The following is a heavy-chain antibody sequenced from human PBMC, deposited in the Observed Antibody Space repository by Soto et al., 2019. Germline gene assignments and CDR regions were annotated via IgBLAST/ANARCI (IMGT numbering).Heavy chain of an antibody. J-gene: IGHJ5*02. D-gene: IGHD3-22*01. CDR2: IYYSGST. CDR3: AREVDYYDSSGTGWFDP. V-gene: IGHV4-59*12. CDR1: GGSISSYY. Sequence: SETLSLTCTVSGGSISSYYWSWIRQPPGKGLEWIGYIYYSGSTNYNPSLKSRVTISVDTSKNQFSLKLSSVTAADTAVYYCAREVDYYDSSGTGWFDPWGQGTLVTVS.